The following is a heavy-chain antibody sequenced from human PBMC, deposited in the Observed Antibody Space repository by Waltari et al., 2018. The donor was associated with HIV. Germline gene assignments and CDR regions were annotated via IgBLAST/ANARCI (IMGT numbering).Heavy chain of an antibody. CDR3: ARLAGRDSSGQYSHYYSGMDV. CDR1: GGSFSGYF. J-gene: IGHJ6*02. V-gene: IGHV4-34*01. Sequence: QVQLKRGGAGMVKPSETLSLTCSVYGGSFSGYFWNWVRQPPGKGTEEVGAFNHNEITNDNPSLKSRVSITVDSSKNQFSLRLGSVTAADTAVYYCARLAGRDSSGQYSHYYSGMDVWGQGTTVTVSS. CDR2: FNHNEIT. D-gene: IGHD3-22*01.